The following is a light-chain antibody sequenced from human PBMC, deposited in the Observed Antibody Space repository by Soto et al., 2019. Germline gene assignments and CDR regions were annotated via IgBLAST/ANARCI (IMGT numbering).Light chain of an antibody. CDR1: SSDVGDNNY. J-gene: IGLJ1*01. Sequence: ALTQPASVSGSPGQSITISCTGTSSDVGDNNYVSWYQQHPGKAPKLMIYDVTHRPSGISNLFSGSKSVNTASLTISGLQAEDEADYYCSSYTSSSTLYVFGTGTKLTVL. V-gene: IGLV2-14*01. CDR2: DVT. CDR3: SSYTSSSTLYV.